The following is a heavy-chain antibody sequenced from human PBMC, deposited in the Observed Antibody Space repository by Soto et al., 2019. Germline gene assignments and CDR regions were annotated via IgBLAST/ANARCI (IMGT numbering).Heavy chain of an antibody. J-gene: IGHJ3*02. CDR2: IIPIFGTA. CDR3: ARDSSGYYPDAFDI. D-gene: IGHD3-22*01. CDR1: GGTFSSYA. V-gene: IGHV1-69*13. Sequence: GASVKVSCKASGGTFSSYAISWVRQAPGQGLEWMGGIIPIFGTANYAQKFQGRVTITADESTSTAYMELSSLRSEDTAVYYCARDSSGYYPDAFDIWGQGTMVTVSS.